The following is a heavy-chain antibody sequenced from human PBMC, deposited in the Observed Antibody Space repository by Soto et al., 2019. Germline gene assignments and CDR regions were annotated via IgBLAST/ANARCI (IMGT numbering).Heavy chain of an antibody. Sequence: ASVKISCKASGFSFTNYYLHWVRQAPGQGLEWLGWINPNSGGTNYAQQFKGRVTMTRDTSITTAYMELSRLTSDDTAIYYCARDTKIPANDIYDGFWGKGTLVTVSS. J-gene: IGHJ4*02. CDR3: ARDTKIPANDIYDGF. V-gene: IGHV1-2*02. D-gene: IGHD2-2*01. CDR1: GFSFTNYY. CDR2: INPNSGGT.